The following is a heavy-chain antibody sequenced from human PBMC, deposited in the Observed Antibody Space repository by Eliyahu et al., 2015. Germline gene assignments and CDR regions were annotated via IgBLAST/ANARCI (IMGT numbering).Heavy chain of an antibody. CDR3: AKGLYSGSYYFDS. D-gene: IGHD1-26*01. J-gene: IGHJ4*02. V-gene: IGHV3-30*18. CDR1: GFXXTSYG. Sequence: QVQLVQSWGGVVQPGTSXRLPCAASGFXXTSYGMHWVRQAPGKGLEVVASISRDGSKEHYDDLVEGRVAISRDNSKNIVYLQMNSLTPEDTAVYFCAKGLYSGSYYFDSWGQGTLVTVSS. CDR2: ISRDGSKE.